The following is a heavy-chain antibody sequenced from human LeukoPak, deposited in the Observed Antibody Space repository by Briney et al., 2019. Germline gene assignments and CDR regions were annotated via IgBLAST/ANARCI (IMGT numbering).Heavy chain of an antibody. CDR2: IYPGDSDT. D-gene: IGHD3-9*01. Sequence: GESLKISCKGSGYSFTSYWIGWVRQMPGKGLEWVGIIYPGDSDTRYSPSFQGQVTISADKSISTAYLQWSSLKASDTAMYYCARGVRYFDWLGGRGVDYWGQGTLVTVSS. J-gene: IGHJ4*02. V-gene: IGHV5-51*01. CDR1: GYSFTSYW. CDR3: ARGVRYFDWLGGRGVDY.